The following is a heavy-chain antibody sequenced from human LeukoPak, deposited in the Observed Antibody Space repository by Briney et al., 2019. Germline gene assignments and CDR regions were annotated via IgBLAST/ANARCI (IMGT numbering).Heavy chain of an antibody. D-gene: IGHD4-23*01. Sequence: GGSLRLSCAASGFTFSSYAMNWVRQTPGKGLEWVSAISGSGGSTYYADSVEGRFTISRDNSKNTLYLQMNSLRAEDTAVYYCAKQRGMYYGGNLAEYFQHWGQGTLVTVSS. V-gene: IGHV3-23*01. CDR1: GFTFSSYA. J-gene: IGHJ1*01. CDR3: AKQRGMYYGGNLAEYFQH. CDR2: ISGSGGST.